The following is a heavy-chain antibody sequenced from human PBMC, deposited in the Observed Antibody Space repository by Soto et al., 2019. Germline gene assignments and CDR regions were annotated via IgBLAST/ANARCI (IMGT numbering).Heavy chain of an antibody. CDR1: GGSISSSTYY. CDR3: AREVALRFDP. CDR2: FFIGGST. J-gene: IGHJ5*02. D-gene: IGHD2-15*01. Sequence: SETLSLTCTVSGGSISSSTYYWGWMRQPPGKGLEWIASFFIGGSTNYNPSLKSRVTMSVDKSKNQFSLKLSSVTAADTAVYYCAREVALRFDPWGQGTLVTVS. V-gene: IGHV4-39*02.